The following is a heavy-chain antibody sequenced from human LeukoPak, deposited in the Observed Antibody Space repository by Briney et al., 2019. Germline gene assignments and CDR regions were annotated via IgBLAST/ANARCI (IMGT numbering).Heavy chain of an antibody. CDR3: ARGSGWLYFDC. CDR2: IYSGEST. V-gene: IGHV3-53*01. D-gene: IGHD6-19*01. CDR1: GFTVSSNY. Sequence: GGSLRLSCAASGFTVSSNYMTWVRQAPGKGLEWVSVIYSGESTNYADSVKGRFTISRDNSKNTLYLQMNSLRAEDTAVYYCARGSGWLYFDCWGQGTLVTVSS. J-gene: IGHJ4*02.